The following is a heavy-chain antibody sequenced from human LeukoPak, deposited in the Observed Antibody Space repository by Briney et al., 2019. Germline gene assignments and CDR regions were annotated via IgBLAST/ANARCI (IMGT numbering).Heavy chain of an antibody. D-gene: IGHD6-13*01. J-gene: IGHJ6*02. CDR3: ARDHSSSWAYYYYGMDV. CDR1: GFTFSSYG. Sequence: PGRSLRLSCAASGFTFSSYGMRWVRQAPGKGLEWVAVIWYDGSNKYYADSVKGRFTISRDNSKNTLYLQMNSLRAEDTAVYYCARDHSSSWAYYYYGMDVWGQGTTVTVSS. V-gene: IGHV3-33*01. CDR2: IWYDGSNK.